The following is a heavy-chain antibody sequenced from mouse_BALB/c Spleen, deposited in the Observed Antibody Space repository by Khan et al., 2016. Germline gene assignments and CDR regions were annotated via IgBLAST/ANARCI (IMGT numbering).Heavy chain of an antibody. CDR2: VIPSNAYT. Sequence: QVQLQQSGAELARPGASVRMSCKASGYTFTSYTMHWVKQGPGQGLEWIGYVIPSNAYTNYNQKFKDKATLTADKSSSTAYMQLSSLTSEDSAVYYCAREGWLLGYFDYWGQGTTLTGAS. J-gene: IGHJ2*01. CDR3: AREGWLLGYFDY. V-gene: IGHV1-4*01. D-gene: IGHD2-3*01. CDR1: GYTFTSYT.